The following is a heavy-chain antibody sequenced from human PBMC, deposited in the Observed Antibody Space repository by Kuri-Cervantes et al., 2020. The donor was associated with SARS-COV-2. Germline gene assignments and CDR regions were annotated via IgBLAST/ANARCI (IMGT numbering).Heavy chain of an antibody. CDR1: GYTLTGYY. V-gene: IGHV1-46*01. D-gene: IGHD4-17*01. J-gene: IGHJ4*02. CDR2: INPSGGST. Sequence: ASVKVSCKASGYTLTGYYMHRVRQAPGQGLEWMGIINPSGGSTSYAQKFQGRVTMTRDTSTSTVYMELSSLRSEDTAVYYCARDLGYGDYGFDYWGQGTLVTVSS. CDR3: ARDLGYGDYGFDY.